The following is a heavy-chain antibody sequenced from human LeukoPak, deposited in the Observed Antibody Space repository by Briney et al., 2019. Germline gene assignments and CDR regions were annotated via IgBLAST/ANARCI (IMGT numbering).Heavy chain of an antibody. CDR1: GYXFTSYY. Sequence: ASVKVSCKASGYXFTSYYLHWVRQAPGQGREWMGMVNPSGGSTSYAQKFQGRVSMTRDTSTTTVYMELSSLRSDDTAVYYCARRHKHYYQIDYWGQGTLVTVSS. D-gene: IGHD1-26*01. CDR3: ARRHKHYYQIDY. J-gene: IGHJ4*02. V-gene: IGHV1-46*01. CDR2: VNPSGGST.